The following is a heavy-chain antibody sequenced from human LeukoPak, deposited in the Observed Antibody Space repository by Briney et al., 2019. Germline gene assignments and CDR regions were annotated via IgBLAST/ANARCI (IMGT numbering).Heavy chain of an antibody. CDR1: GFTFSSYA. D-gene: IGHD3-9*01. CDR3: AREGLYDILTPDY. V-gene: IGHV3-23*01. CDR2: ISGSGGST. Sequence: GGSLRLSCAASGFTFSSYAMSWVRQAPGKGLEWVSAISGSGGSTYYADSVKGRFTISRDNAKNSLYLQMNSLRAEDTAVYYCAREGLYDILTPDYWGQGTLVTVSS. J-gene: IGHJ4*02.